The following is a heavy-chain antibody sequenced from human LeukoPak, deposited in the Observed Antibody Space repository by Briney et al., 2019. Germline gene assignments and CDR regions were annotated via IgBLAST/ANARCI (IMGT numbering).Heavy chain of an antibody. V-gene: IGHV3-15*01. J-gene: IGHJ4*02. CDR2: IKSNPDGGTK. CDR3: TLIEAAGSIDN. CDR1: GFTFSNAW. D-gene: IGHD6-13*01. Sequence: GGSLRLSCAASGFTFSNAWMSWVRQAPGKGLEWVGRIKSNPDGGTKDYAAVVKGRFTTSRDDSRNTLYLQMNSPKSEDTAVYYCTLIEAAGSIDNWGQGTLVTVSS.